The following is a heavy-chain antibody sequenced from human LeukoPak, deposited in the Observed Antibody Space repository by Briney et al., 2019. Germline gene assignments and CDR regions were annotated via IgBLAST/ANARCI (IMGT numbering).Heavy chain of an antibody. D-gene: IGHD2-21*02. J-gene: IGHJ4*02. CDR1: GYTFTSYG. V-gene: IGHV1-18*01. CDR3: ARELEYCGGDCYSGSENDY. Sequence: ASGKVSCKASGYTFTSYGISWVRQAPGQGLEWMGWISAYNGNTNYAQKLQGRVTMTTDTSTSTAYMELRSLRSDDTAVYYCARELEYCGGDCYSGSENDYWGQGTLVTVSS. CDR2: ISAYNGNT.